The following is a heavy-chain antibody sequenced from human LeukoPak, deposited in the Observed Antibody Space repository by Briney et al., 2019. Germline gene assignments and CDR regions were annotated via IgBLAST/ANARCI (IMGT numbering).Heavy chain of an antibody. J-gene: IGHJ6*03. Sequence: PGGSLRLSCAASGFSFSSYGMHWVRQAPGKGLEWVAFIRYDGSNKYYADSVKGRFTISGDNSKNTLYLQMNSLRAEDTAVYYCAKGRGWEASYYYYYMDVWGKGTTVTITS. CDR1: GFSFSSYG. CDR2: IRYDGSNK. V-gene: IGHV3-30*02. CDR3: AKGRGWEASYYYYYMDV. D-gene: IGHD1-26*01.